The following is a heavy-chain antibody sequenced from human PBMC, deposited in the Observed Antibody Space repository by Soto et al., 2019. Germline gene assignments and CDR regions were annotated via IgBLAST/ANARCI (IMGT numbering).Heavy chain of an antibody. V-gene: IGHV4-30-4*01. J-gene: IGHJ5*02. Sequence: QVQLQESGPGLVKPSQTLSLTCTVSGGSISSGDYYWSWIRQPPGKGLEWIGYIYYSGSTYYNPSLKGRVTISVDTSKNQFSLKLSSVTAADTAVYYCARGYIVVVTAIEENWFDPWGQGTLVTVSS. CDR3: ARGYIVVVTAIEENWFDP. D-gene: IGHD2-21*02. CDR1: GGSISSGDYY. CDR2: IYYSGST.